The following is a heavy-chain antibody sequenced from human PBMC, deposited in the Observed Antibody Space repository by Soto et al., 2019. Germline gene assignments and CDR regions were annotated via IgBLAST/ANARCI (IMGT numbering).Heavy chain of an antibody. CDR3: ARADALTGTTQFYFDY. V-gene: IGHV4-61*01. Sequence: PSETLSLTCTVSGGSVSSGSYYWSWIRQPPGKGLEWIGYIYYSGSTNYNPSLKSRVTISVDTSKNQFSLKLSSVTAADTAVYFCARADALTGTTQFYFDYWGQGTPVTVSS. J-gene: IGHJ4*02. D-gene: IGHD1-1*01. CDR1: GGSVSSGSYY. CDR2: IYYSGST.